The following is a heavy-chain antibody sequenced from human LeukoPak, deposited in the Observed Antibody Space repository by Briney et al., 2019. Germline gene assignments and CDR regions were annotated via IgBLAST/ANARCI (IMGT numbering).Heavy chain of an antibody. D-gene: IGHD6-13*01. V-gene: IGHV3-7*01. CDR1: GFTFSHYW. Sequence: RPGGSLRLSCAASGFTFSHYWMSWLRQAPGKGLEWVANIKEDGSVKYYVDSVRGRFTVSRDNAKNSVYLQMNSLRAEDTAVYYCARIGYSSSCTDFWGQGTLVTVSS. CDR3: ARIGYSSSCTDF. CDR2: IKEDGSVK. J-gene: IGHJ4*02.